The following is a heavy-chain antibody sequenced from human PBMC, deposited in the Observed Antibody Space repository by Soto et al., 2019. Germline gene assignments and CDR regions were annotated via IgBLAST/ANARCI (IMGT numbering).Heavy chain of an antibody. CDR2: TIPVSGTT. D-gene: IGHD6-13*01. Sequence: QVPLVQSGAEVRKPGSSVKVSCYSSGDSFNDYPVTWVRQAPGQGLEWMGGTIPVSGTTNYAQEFQGRVTITADVSTSTVYMELSSLKYEDTALYYCASSYGVSWYGDFWGQGTLVTVSS. CDR1: GDSFNDYP. J-gene: IGHJ4*02. CDR3: ASSYGVSWYGDF. V-gene: IGHV1-69*01.